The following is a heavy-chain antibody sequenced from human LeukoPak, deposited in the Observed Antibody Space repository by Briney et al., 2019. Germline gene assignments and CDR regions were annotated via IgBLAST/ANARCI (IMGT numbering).Heavy chain of an antibody. J-gene: IGHJ4*02. Sequence: GGSLRLSCAASGFTFSSYSMNWVRQAPGKGLEWVSYISGSSTYIYYADSVKGRFTISRDNAKNSLYLQMNSLRAEDTAVYYCASDKDSSSYYYIDYWGQGTLVTVSS. V-gene: IGHV3-21*01. D-gene: IGHD3-22*01. CDR1: GFTFSSYS. CDR2: ISGSSTYI. CDR3: ASDKDSSSYYYIDY.